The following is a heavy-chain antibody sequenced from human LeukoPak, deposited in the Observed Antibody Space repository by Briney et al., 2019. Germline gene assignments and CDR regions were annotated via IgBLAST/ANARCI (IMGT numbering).Heavy chain of an antibody. CDR1: GFTFTKYW. CDR3: AKDYGSGTYEDYFDY. CDR2: IKQDGSDK. J-gene: IGHJ4*02. Sequence: GDSLRLSCAASGFTFTKYWMTWARQAPGKGLEWVGNIKQDGSDKNYMDSVKGRFTISRDNTKNSVYLQMSSLRAEDTAVYYCAKDYGSGTYEDYFDYWGQGTLVTVSS. D-gene: IGHD3-10*01. V-gene: IGHV3-7*01.